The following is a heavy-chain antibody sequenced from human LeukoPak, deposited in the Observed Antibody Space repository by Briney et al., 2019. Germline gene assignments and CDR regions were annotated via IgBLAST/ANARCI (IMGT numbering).Heavy chain of an antibody. CDR3: ARDWGYYDRSGYYYYYYGMDV. Sequence: ASVKVSRKASGYTFTGYYMHWVRQAPGQGLEWMGRINVNSGGTNYAQKFQGRVTMTRDTSINTAYMELSRLRSDDTAVYYCARDWGYYDRSGYYYYYYGMDVWGQGTTVTVSS. V-gene: IGHV1-2*06. CDR1: GYTFTGYY. D-gene: IGHD3-22*01. CDR2: INVNSGGT. J-gene: IGHJ6*02.